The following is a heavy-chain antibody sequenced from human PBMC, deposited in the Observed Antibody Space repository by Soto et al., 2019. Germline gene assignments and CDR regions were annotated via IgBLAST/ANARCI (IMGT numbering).Heavy chain of an antibody. D-gene: IGHD3-16*02. CDR3: ARDRHYDYVWGSYRFWFDP. V-gene: IGHV3-21*01. CDR2: ISSSSSYI. CDR1: GFTFSSYS. Sequence: GPLRLSCAASGFTFSSYSMNWVRQAPGKGLEWVSSISSSSSYIYYADSVKGRFTISRDNAKNSLYLQMNSLRAEDTAVYYCARDRHYDYVWGSYRFWFDPWGQGTLVTVSS. J-gene: IGHJ5*02.